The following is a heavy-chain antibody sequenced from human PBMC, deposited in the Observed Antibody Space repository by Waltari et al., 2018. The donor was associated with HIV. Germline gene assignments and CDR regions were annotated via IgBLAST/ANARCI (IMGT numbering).Heavy chain of an antibody. CDR1: GDAVSSGSFY. CDR2: TYYSGRT. Sequence: QVQLQESGPGLVKPSETLSLTCTVSGDAVSSGSFYWSWMRQPPGKGLEWLGNTYYSGRTSYNPSLKSRFTISIDASKNHFSLKLRSVTAADTAVYYCARVIAAAGLRFDSWGQGTLVTVSS. J-gene: IGHJ4*02. CDR3: ARVIAAAGLRFDS. V-gene: IGHV4-61*01. D-gene: IGHD6-13*01.